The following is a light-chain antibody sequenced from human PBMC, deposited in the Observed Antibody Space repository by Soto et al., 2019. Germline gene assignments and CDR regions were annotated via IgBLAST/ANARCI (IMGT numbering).Light chain of an antibody. CDR2: GAS. J-gene: IGKJ1*01. CDR1: QSVYNNY. Sequence: EIVLTQSPSTVSFSAGERSTLSFMASQSVYNNYISWYQQKPGQAPRLLIYGASNRATGIPDRFSGSGSGTDFTLTISRLEPEDFAVYYCQQYGSSGTFGQGTKVDIK. V-gene: IGKV3-20*01. CDR3: QQYGSSGT.